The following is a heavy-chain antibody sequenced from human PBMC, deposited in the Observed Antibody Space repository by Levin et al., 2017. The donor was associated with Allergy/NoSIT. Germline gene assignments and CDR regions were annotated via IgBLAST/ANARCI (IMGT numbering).Heavy chain of an antibody. D-gene: IGHD2-2*01. V-gene: IGHV3-30-3*01. Sequence: GESLKISCSASGFAFSTYVMHWVRQAPGKGLEWVAVLSHDVTSKYYADSVKGRFTISRDNSRNTLFLQMDSLRAADTAVYYCARDCCIITNCNARGLDFWGRGVLVTVSS. J-gene: IGHJ4*02. CDR2: LSHDVTSK. CDR1: GFAFSTYV. CDR3: ARDCCIITNCNARGLDF.